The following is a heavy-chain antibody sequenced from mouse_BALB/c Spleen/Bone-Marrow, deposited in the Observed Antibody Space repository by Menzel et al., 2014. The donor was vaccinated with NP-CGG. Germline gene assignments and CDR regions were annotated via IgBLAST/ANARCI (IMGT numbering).Heavy chain of an antibody. J-gene: IGHJ3*01. CDR1: GFNIKDTY. D-gene: IGHD1-1*01. Sequence: EVKVVESGAGLVKPGASVKLSCTASGFNIKDTYMHWVKQRPEQGLEWIGRIDPANGNTKYDPKFQGKATITADTSSNTAYLQLSSLTSEDTAVYYCAPYYYGSSSFAYWGQGTLVTVSA. V-gene: IGHV14-3*02. CDR2: IDPANGNT. CDR3: APYYYGSSSFAY.